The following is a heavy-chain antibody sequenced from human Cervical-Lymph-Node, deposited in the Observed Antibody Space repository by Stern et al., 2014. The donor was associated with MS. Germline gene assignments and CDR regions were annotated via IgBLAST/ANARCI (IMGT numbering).Heavy chain of an antibody. D-gene: IGHD6-19*01. CDR2: IIPLFGTA. Sequence: QVQLVESGAEVKKPGSSMRVSCKASTDTFSNIDISWVRQAPGQGLEWLGGIIPLFGTANYARKVQDRLRITVDISTSTVTMELSSLRSEDTAVYYCVRDQAGIAVNWGQGSLVTVSS. CDR3: VRDQAGIAVN. J-gene: IGHJ4*02. CDR1: TDTFSNID. V-gene: IGHV1-69*06.